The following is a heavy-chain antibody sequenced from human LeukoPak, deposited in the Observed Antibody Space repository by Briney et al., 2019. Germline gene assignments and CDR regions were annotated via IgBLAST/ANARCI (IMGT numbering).Heavy chain of an antibody. Sequence: PSETLSLTCTVSGGSISSSSYYWGWIRQPPGKGLEWIGSIYYSGSTYYNPSLKSRVTISVDTSKSQFSLKLSSVTAADTAVYYCASPYYYDSSGYLNWGQGTLVTVSS. D-gene: IGHD3-22*01. V-gene: IGHV4-39*01. CDR1: GGSISSSSYY. CDR3: ASPYYYDSSGYLN. CDR2: IYYSGST. J-gene: IGHJ4*02.